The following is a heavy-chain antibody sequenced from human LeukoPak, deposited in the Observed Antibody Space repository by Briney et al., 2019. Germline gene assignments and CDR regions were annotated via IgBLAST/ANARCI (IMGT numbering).Heavy chain of an antibody. D-gene: IGHD3-16*01. CDR3: AKEDAPLGGRPVF. V-gene: IGHV3-30*18. J-gene: IGHJ4*02. CDR1: GFTFSSYG. CDR2: ISYDGSNK. Sequence: GGSLRLSCAASGFTFSSYGMHWVRQAPGKGLEWVAVISYDGSNKYYADSVKGRFTIPRDNSKNTLYLQMNSLTVEDTAFYYCAKEDAPLGGRPVFWGQGTLVTVSS.